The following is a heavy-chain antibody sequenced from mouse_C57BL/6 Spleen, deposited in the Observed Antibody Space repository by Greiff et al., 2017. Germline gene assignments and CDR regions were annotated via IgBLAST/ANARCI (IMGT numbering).Heavy chain of an antibody. V-gene: IGHV1-52*01. Sequence: QVQLQQPGAELVRPGSSVKLSCKASGYTFTSYWMHWVKQRPIQGLEWIGNIDPSDSETHYNQKFKDKATLTVDKSSSTAYMQLSSLTSGDSAVYYCARWITTGYYAMDYWGQGTSVTVSS. J-gene: IGHJ4*01. D-gene: IGHD1-1*01. CDR3: ARWITTGYYAMDY. CDR2: IDPSDSET. CDR1: GYTFTSYW.